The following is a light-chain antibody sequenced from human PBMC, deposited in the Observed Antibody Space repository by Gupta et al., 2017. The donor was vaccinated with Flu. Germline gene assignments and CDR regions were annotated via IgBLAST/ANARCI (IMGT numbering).Light chain of an antibody. CDR2: GAS. Sequence: DIVMTQSPDSLAVSLGERATINCTSSQSVLYSSNNKNYLAWYQQKPGQPPKLLIYGASTRESGVPDRFSGSGSGTDFTLTISSLQAEDVAVYYCQQENSTPYTFGQGTKLEIK. CDR1: QSVLYSSNNKNY. CDR3: QQENSTPYT. V-gene: IGKV4-1*01. J-gene: IGKJ2*01.